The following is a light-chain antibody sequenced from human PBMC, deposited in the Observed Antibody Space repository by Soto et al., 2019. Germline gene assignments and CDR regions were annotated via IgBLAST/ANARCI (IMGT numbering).Light chain of an antibody. J-gene: IGLJ3*02. V-gene: IGLV1-47*01. CDR1: GSNIGSNY. CDR2: KNN. CDR3: AAWDDSLSGQWV. Sequence: QSVLTQPPSASGTPGQRVTISCSGRGSNIGSNYVFWYQQLPGTAPKVLIYKNNQRPSGVPDRFSGSKSGTSASLAISGLRSEDEADYYCAAWDDSLSGQWVFGGGTKLTVL.